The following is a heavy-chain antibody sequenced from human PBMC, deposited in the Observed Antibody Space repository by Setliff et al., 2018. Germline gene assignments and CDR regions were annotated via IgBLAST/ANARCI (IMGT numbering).Heavy chain of an antibody. D-gene: IGHD3-10*01. Sequence: PSETLSLTCTVSGDSTSSTSYQWGWVRQPPGKGLEWIGSIYYTGTAYYNPSLKSRVTISVDTSKNQFSLQVTSLAATDTALYFCARHEFVGGYYGSVTYRHFDFWGQGTLVTVSS. CDR1: GDSTSSTSYQ. J-gene: IGHJ4*02. CDR3: ARHEFVGGYYGSVTYRHFDF. CDR2: IYYTGTA. V-gene: IGHV4-39*01.